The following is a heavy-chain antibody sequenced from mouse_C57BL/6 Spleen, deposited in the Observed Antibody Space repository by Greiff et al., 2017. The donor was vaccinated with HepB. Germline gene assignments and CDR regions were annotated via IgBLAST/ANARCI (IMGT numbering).Heavy chain of an antibody. CDR1: GFNIKDDY. Sequence: VQLQQSGAELVRPGASVKLSCTASGFNIKDDYMHWVKQRPEQGLEWIGWIDPENGDTEYASKFQGKATITADTSSNTAYLQLSSLTSEDTAVYYCTLYYDYLFAYWGQGTLVTVSA. CDR2: IDPENGDT. D-gene: IGHD2-4*01. J-gene: IGHJ3*01. V-gene: IGHV14-4*01. CDR3: TLYYDYLFAY.